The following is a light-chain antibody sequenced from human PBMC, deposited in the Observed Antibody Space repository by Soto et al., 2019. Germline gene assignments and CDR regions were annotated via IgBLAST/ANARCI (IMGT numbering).Light chain of an antibody. V-gene: IGKV3-20*01. Sequence: ESVLTQSPGTLSLSPGERATLSCRASESVSSRYLVWYQQKPGQAPRLLIYGASSRATGIPDRFSGSGSGTDFTLTISRLEPEDSAVYYCQQYGSLPLFTFGPGTKVDIK. CDR3: QQYGSLPLFT. CDR2: GAS. J-gene: IGKJ3*01. CDR1: ESVSSRY.